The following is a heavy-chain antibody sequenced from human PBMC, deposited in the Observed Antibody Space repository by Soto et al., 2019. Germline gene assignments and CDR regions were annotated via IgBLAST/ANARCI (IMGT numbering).Heavy chain of an antibody. D-gene: IGHD3-16*01. CDR3: ARGPYYDLIWNYYYMDV. V-gene: IGHV4-59*08. CDR1: GGSISGHY. CDR2: MYYSGST. J-gene: IGHJ6*03. Sequence: QVQLQESGPGLVKPSETLSLSCSVSGGSISGHYWSWVRQTPGKGLEWIGYMYYSGSTNYNPSLKSRVPSSVDTSKHHFSLRLTSVTAADSAVYYCARGPYYDLIWNYYYMDVWGKGTTVTVSS.